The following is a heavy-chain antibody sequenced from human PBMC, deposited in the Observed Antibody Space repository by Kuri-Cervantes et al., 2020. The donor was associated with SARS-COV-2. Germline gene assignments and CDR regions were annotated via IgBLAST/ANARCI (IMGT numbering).Heavy chain of an antibody. D-gene: IGHD6-6*01. J-gene: IGHJ4*02. CDR1: GGSISSSSYY. Sequence: SETLSLTCTVSGGSISSSSYYWGWIRQPPGKGLEWIGSIYYSGSTYYNPSLKSRVTISVDTSKNQFSLKLSSVTAADTAVYYCAREEYSSSYLVKPRIFDYWGQGTLVTGSS. CDR2: IYYSGST. CDR3: AREEYSSSYLVKPRIFDY. V-gene: IGHV4-39*02.